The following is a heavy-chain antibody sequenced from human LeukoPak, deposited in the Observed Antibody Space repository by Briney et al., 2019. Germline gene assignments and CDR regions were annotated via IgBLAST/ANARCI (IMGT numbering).Heavy chain of an antibody. V-gene: IGHV1-69*05. CDR2: ILPIFGTA. J-gene: IGHJ4*02. CDR3: ARDQQGWLQFMDY. Sequence: ASVKVSCKASGGTFSSYAISWVRQAPGQGLEWMGRILPIFGTANYAQKFQGRVTITTDESTSTAYMELSSLRAEDTAVYYCARDQQGWLQFMDYWGQGTLVTVSS. D-gene: IGHD5-24*01. CDR1: GGTFSSYA.